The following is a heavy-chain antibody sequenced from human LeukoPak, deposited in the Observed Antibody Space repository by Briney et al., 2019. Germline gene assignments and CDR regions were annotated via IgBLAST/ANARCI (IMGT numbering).Heavy chain of an antibody. J-gene: IGHJ4*02. Sequence: GGSLRLSCAASGFTFSSYWRSWVRQAPGKGLEWVANIKQDGSEKYYVDSVKGRFTISRDNAKNSLYLQMNSLRAEDTAVYYCARELLSYYGSGSLNYWGQGTLVTVSS. D-gene: IGHD3-10*01. CDR2: IKQDGSEK. CDR3: ARELLSYYGSGSLNY. V-gene: IGHV3-7*03. CDR1: GFTFSSYW.